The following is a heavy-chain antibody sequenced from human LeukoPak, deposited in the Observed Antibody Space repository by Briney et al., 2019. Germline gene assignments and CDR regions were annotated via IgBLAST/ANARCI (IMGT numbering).Heavy chain of an antibody. CDR1: GFIFSSYW. D-gene: IGHD3-10*01. V-gene: IGHV3-7*03. CDR3: AKVSITMVWGVMSY. Sequence: GGSLRLSCAASGFIFSSYWMSWVRQAPGKGLEWVANIKQDGSEKYYVDSVKGRFTISRDNSKNTLYLQMNSLRAEDTAVYYCAKVSITMVWGVMSYWGQGTLVTVSS. J-gene: IGHJ4*02. CDR2: IKQDGSEK.